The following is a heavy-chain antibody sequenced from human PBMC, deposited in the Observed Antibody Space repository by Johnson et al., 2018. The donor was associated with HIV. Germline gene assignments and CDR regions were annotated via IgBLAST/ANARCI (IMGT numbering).Heavy chain of an antibody. CDR2: IYTGSDST. J-gene: IGHJ3*01. V-gene: IGHV3-66*01. Sequence: MMLVESGGGLVQPGGSLRLSCAVSGYSVTGYNMNWVRQAPVKGLEWVSVIYTGSDSTSYTDSVKDRFTISRDSSPNAVYLPMSSLRAEDTALVYCAGGSSGSCDRWGRGTMVTVSS. D-gene: IGHD6-6*01. CDR3: AGGSSGSCDR. CDR1: GYSVTGYN.